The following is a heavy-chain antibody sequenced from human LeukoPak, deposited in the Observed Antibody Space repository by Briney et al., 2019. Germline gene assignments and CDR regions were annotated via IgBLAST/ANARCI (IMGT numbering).Heavy chain of an antibody. J-gene: IGHJ4*02. V-gene: IGHV3-53*04. CDR3: ASSRLGFWSGYFDY. CDR1: GFTFSSYA. Sequence: GGSLRLSCAASGFTFSSYAMSWVRQAPGKGLEWVSVIYSGGSTYYADSVKGRFTISRHNSKNTLYLQMNSLRAEDTAVYYCASSRLGFWSGYFDYWGQGTLVTVSS. CDR2: IYSGGST. D-gene: IGHD3-3*01.